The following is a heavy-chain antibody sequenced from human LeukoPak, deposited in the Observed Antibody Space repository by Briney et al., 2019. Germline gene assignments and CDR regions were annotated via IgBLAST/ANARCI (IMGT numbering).Heavy chain of an antibody. V-gene: IGHV4-34*01. D-gene: IGHD6-19*01. CDR1: GGSFSGYY. Sequence: KSSETLSLTCAVYGGSFSGYYWSWIRQPPGKGLEWIGEINHSGSSNYNPSLKSRVTISVDTSKNQFSLRLTSMTAADTAVYYCAQGKWLDNSWGQGTLVTVSS. CDR2: INHSGSS. CDR3: AQGKWLDNS. J-gene: IGHJ4*02.